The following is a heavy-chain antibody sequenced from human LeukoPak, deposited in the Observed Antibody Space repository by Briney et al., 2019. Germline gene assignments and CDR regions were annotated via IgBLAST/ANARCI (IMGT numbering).Heavy chain of an antibody. D-gene: IGHD6-19*01. J-gene: IGHJ6*02. CDR3: ARLSSGWHYYYYGMDV. CDR2: IYYSGST. Sequence: TSETLSLTCTVSGGSISNYYWSWIRQPPGKGLEWIGYIYYSGSTNYNPSLKSRVTISVDMSKNQFSLKLSSVTAADTAVYYCARLSSGWHYYYYGMDVWDQGTTVTVSS. CDR1: GGSISNYY. V-gene: IGHV4-59*08.